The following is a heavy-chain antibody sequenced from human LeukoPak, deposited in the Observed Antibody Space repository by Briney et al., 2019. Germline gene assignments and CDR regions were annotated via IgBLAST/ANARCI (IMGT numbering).Heavy chain of an antibody. J-gene: IGHJ5*02. CDR1: AFTFSSYA. V-gene: IGHV3-23*01. CDR3: AKVHKLCVRELFGSPLIWFYP. Sequence: PGGSLRLSCAAYAFTFSSYAMSWVRQAPGKGLEWVSAISGSGGSTYYADSVKGRFTISRDNSKNTLYLQMNSLRAEDTAVYYSAKVHKLCVRELFGSPLIWFYPWGQGTLVTVSS. CDR2: ISGSGGST. D-gene: IGHD3-10*01.